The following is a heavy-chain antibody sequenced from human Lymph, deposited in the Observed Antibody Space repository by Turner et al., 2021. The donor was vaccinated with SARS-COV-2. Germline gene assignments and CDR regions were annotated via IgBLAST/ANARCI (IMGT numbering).Heavy chain of an antibody. J-gene: IGHJ4*02. Sequence: QVQLVQSAAEVKKPGSSVKVSCKASGGTFSSYAISWVRQAPGQGLEWMGGIIPMLDIANYAQKFQGRVTITADKSTSTAYMELSSLRSEETAVYYCAGDVTGPLGYWGQGTLVTVSS. V-gene: IGHV1-69*10. CDR3: AGDVTGPLGY. CDR2: IIPMLDIA. D-gene: IGHD1-20*01. CDR1: GGTFSSYA.